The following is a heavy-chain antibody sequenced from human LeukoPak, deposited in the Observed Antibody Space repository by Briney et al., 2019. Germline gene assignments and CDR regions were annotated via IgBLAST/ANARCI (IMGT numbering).Heavy chain of an antibody. CDR2: IIPIFGTA. CDR1: GGTFSSYA. D-gene: IGHD2-2*01. J-gene: IGHJ4*02. CDR3: ARGARVVVPAAADY. V-gene: IGHV1-69*13. Sequence: GASVKVSCKASGGTFSSYAISWVRQAPGQGLEWMGGIIPIFGTANYAQKFQGRVTITADESTSTAYMELSSLGSEDTAVYYCARGARVVVPAAADYWGQGTLVTVSS.